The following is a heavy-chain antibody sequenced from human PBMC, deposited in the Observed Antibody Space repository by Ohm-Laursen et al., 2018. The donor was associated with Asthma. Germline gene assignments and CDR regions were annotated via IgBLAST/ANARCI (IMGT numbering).Heavy chain of an antibody. CDR3: AKDSHYIVATMFDY. D-gene: IGHD5-12*01. V-gene: IGHV3-30*18. J-gene: IGHJ4*02. CDR2: ISYDGINK. Sequence: SLRLSCAASGFTFRSYAMHWVRQAPGKGLEWVAVISYDGINKDYADSMKGRFTISKDNSKNTLYLQMNSLRAEDTAVYYCAKDSHYIVATMFDYWGQGTLVTVSS. CDR1: GFTFRSYA.